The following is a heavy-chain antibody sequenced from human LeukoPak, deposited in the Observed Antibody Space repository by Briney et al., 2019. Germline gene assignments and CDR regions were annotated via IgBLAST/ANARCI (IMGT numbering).Heavy chain of an antibody. CDR3: ARGRSVVVVAATHPGDY. CDR1: GXXXXDYX. D-gene: IGHD2-15*01. CDR2: IXSSGSTI. Sequence: GGSLRLSCAASGXXXXDYXXSWIRXAXXXXXXXXXXIXSSGSTIYYADSVKGRFTISRDNAKNSLYLQMNSLRAEDTAVYYCARGRSVVVVAATHPGDYWGQGTLVTVSS. J-gene: IGHJ4*02. V-gene: IGHV3-11*01.